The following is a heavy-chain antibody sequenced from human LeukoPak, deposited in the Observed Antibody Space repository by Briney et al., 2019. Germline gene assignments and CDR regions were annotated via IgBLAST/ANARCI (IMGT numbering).Heavy chain of an antibody. D-gene: IGHD2-8*01. J-gene: IGHJ3*01. V-gene: IGHV3-7*01. CDR2: IKPDGSAK. Sequence: GGSLRLSCAASGFTFGNYWMTWVRQAPGKGLAWVANIKPDGSAKYYMDSVKGRFTIYRDNAKSFLYLEMNSLAADDTSVYYCARANPLMAPCAFDVWGRGTVVAVSS. CDR1: GFTFGNYW. CDR3: ARANPLMAPCAFDV.